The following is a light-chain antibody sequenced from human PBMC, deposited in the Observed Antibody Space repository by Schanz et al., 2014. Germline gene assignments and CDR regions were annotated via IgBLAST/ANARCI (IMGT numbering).Light chain of an antibody. V-gene: IGLV2-14*03. CDR2: DVS. J-gene: IGLJ3*02. Sequence: QSALTQPASVSGSPGQSITISCTGTSSDVGGYDYVSWYQQHPGKAPKIMIYDVSERPSGVSNRFSGSKSGNTASLTVSGLQDEDEVDYFCSSYPSSSAWVFGGGTKLTVL. CDR3: SSYPSSSAWV. CDR1: SSDVGGYDY.